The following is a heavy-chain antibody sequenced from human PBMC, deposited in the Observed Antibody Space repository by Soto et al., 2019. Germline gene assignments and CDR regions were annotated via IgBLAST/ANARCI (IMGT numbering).Heavy chain of an antibody. CDR1: GGYFSGYY. CDR2: INHSGST. V-gene: IGHV4-34*01. CDR3: ARAHNWFDP. Sequence: SETLSLTCAVYGGYFSGYYWSWIRQPPGKGLEWIGEINHSGSTNYNPSLKSRVTISVDTSKNQFSLKLSSVTAADTAVYYCARAHNWFDPWGQGTLVTVSS. J-gene: IGHJ5*02.